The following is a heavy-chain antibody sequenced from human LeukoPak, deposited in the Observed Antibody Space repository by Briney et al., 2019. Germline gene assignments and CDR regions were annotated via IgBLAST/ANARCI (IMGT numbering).Heavy chain of an antibody. V-gene: IGHV3-48*03. CDR3: ARDSYNGDYVPGYFQH. D-gene: IGHD4-17*01. J-gene: IGHJ1*01. CDR2: ISGTGNTI. Sequence: GGSLRLSCAASGFTFSSYAMNWVRQAPGKGLEWVSYISGTGNTIYYTDSVKGRFTISRDNAKNSLYLQMNSLRAEDTAVYYCARDSYNGDYVPGYFQHWGQGTLVTVSS. CDR1: GFTFSSYA.